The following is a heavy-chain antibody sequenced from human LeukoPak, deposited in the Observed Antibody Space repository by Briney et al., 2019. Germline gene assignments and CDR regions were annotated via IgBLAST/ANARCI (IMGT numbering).Heavy chain of an antibody. J-gene: IGHJ4*02. D-gene: IGHD5-12*01. CDR3: ARGPSGYHNT. CDR1: GFTFSSYG. Sequence: GGSLRLSCAASGFTFSSYGMHWVRQAPGKGLAWVSRINSDGSSTSYADSVKGRFTISRDNAKNSLYLQMNSLRAEDTAVYYCARGPSGYHNTGGQGTLVTVSS. V-gene: IGHV3-74*01. CDR2: INSDGSST.